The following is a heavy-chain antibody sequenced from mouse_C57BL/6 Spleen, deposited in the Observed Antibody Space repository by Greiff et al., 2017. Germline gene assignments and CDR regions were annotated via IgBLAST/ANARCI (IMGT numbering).Heavy chain of an antibody. V-gene: IGHV1-52*01. Sequence: VQLQQPGAELVRPGSSVKLSCKASGYTFTSYWMHWVKQRPIQGLEWIGNIDPSDSETHYNQKFKDKATLTVDKSSSTAYMQRSSLTSEDSAVYYCARGRGITTVVDYYAMDYWGQGTSVTVSS. D-gene: IGHD1-1*01. CDR2: IDPSDSET. CDR1: GYTFTSYW. CDR3: ARGRGITTVVDYYAMDY. J-gene: IGHJ4*01.